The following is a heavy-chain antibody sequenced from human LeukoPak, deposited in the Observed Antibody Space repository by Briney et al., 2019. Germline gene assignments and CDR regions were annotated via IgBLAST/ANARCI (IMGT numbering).Heavy chain of an antibody. CDR3: AKDRGFGQSYYFDY. J-gene: IGHJ4*02. CDR1: GFTFSSYA. V-gene: IGHV3-23*01. D-gene: IGHD3-16*01. Sequence: PGGSLRLSCAASGFTFSSYAMHWVRQAPGKGLEWVSGISGSGGSTYYADSVKGRFTISRDNSKNTLYLQMNSLRAEDTAVYYCAKDRGFGQSYYFDYWGQGTLVTVSS. CDR2: ISGSGGST.